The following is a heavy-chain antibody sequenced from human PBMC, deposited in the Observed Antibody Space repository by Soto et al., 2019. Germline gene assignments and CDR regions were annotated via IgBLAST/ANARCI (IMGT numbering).Heavy chain of an antibody. CDR3: ARDRYGERMVRGVISGYYYGMDV. Sequence: SDTLSLTCTVSAGSMSSSYWSWIRQPPGKGLERSGYIDYSGNTNYNPSLKSRVTISLDTSRSQFSLKLSSVTAADTAVYYCARDRYGERMVRGVISGYYYGMDVWGQGTTVTVSS. V-gene: IGHV4-59*01. J-gene: IGHJ6*02. D-gene: IGHD3-10*01. CDR1: AGSMSSSY. CDR2: IDYSGNT.